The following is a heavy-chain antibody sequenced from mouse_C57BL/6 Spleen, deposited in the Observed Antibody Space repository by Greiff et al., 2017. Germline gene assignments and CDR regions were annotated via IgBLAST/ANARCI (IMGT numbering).Heavy chain of an antibody. CDR3: ARQRDYYGSSDY. J-gene: IGHJ2*01. CDR2: ISSGGSYT. V-gene: IGHV5-6*01. D-gene: IGHD1-1*01. Sequence: EVKLVESGGDLVKPGGSLKLSCAASGFTFSSYGMSWVRQTPDKRLEWVATISSGGSYTSYPDSVKGRFTISRDNAKNTLYLQMSSLKSEDTAMYYCARQRDYYGSSDYWGQGTTLTVSS. CDR1: GFTFSSYG.